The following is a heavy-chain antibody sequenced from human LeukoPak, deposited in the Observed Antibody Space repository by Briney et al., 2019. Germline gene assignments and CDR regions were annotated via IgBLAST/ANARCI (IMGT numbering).Heavy chain of an antibody. CDR2: IYTSGST. CDR1: GGSINSSRYY. J-gene: IGHJ4*02. CDR3: ARESTLTGVFDY. D-gene: IGHD7-27*01. V-gene: IGHV4-61*02. Sequence: SETLSLTCTVSGGSINSSRYYWSWIRQPAGKGLEWLGRIYTSGSTNYNPSLKSRVTISLDTSKNQFSLNLTSVTAADTAVYFCARESTLTGVFDYWGQGTLVTVSS.